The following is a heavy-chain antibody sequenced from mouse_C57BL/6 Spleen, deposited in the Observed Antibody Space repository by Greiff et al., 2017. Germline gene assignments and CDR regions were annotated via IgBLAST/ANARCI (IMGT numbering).Heavy chain of an antibody. V-gene: IGHV1-42*01. D-gene: IGHD2-4*01. Sequence: EVQVVESGPELVKPGASVKISCKASGYSFTGYYMNWVKQSPEKSLEWIGEINPSTGGTTYNQKFKAKATLTVDKSSSTAYMQLKSLTSEDSAVYYCAPIYYDYDGFAYWGQGTLVTVSA. CDR2: INPSTGGT. CDR3: APIYYDYDGFAY. J-gene: IGHJ3*01. CDR1: GYSFTGYY.